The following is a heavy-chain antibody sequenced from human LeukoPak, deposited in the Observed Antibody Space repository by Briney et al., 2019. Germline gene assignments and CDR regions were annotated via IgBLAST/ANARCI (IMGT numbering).Heavy chain of an antibody. D-gene: IGHD3-16*02. CDR3: ARHDSFIPF. CDR2: ISDSGRSS. CDR1: GFTFSDYA. J-gene: IGHJ4*02. V-gene: IGHV3-23*01. Sequence: PGGSLRLSCVASGFTFSDYAMGWVRQAPGKGLEWVSGISDSGRSSYYTDSVKGRCTISRDNSKNTVSLQINNLRTEDTAVYFCARHDSFIPFWGQGTLVTVTS.